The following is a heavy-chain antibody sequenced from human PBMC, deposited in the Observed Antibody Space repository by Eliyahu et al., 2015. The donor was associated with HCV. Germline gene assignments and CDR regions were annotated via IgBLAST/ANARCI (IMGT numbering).Heavy chain of an antibody. J-gene: IGHJ4*02. CDR2: ITGNNGDT. CDR1: GYTFTTYA. CDR3: ARSGGSWPYFDY. D-gene: IGHD3-10*01. Sequence: QVQLVQSGVEVKKPGASVKVSCKASGYTFTTYAMHWVRQAPGQRLEWMGWITGNNGDTKYSQKFQGRVTITRDTSANTAYMELSSLRSEDTAVYYCARSGGSWPYFDYWSQGTLVTVSS. V-gene: IGHV1-3*01.